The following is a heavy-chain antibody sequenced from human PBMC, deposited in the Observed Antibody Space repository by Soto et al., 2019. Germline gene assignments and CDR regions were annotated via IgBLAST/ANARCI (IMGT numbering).Heavy chain of an antibody. J-gene: IGHJ3*02. D-gene: IGHD3-9*01. CDR1: GFTFSSYG. Sequence: QVQLVESGGGVVQPGRSLRLSCTASGFTFSSYGMHWVRQAPGKGLEWVAVIWYDGSNKYYADSVKGRFTISRDNSKNTLYLQMNSLRAEDTAVYYCAREQLLDYDILTGYPLFAFDIWGQGTMVTVSS. V-gene: IGHV3-33*01. CDR2: IWYDGSNK. CDR3: AREQLLDYDILTGYPLFAFDI.